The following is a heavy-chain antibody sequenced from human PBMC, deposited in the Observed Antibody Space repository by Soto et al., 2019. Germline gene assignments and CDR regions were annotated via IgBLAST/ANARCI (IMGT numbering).Heavy chain of an antibody. J-gene: IGHJ4*02. CDR3: AGLRGYAGSPIDY. CDR2: ISYSGNT. Sequence: SETLSLTCTVSGGSIISGYWSWIRQPPGKGLEWIGYISYSGNTNYNPSLKSRVTMSVDTPKNQFSLRLSSVTTADTAVYYCAGLRGYAGSPIDYSGQGPLVTVYS. D-gene: IGHD2-15*01. V-gene: IGHV4-59*01. CDR1: GGSIISGY.